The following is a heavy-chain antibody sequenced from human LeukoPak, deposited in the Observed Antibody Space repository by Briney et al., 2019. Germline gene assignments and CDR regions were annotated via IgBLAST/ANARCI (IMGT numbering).Heavy chain of an antibody. D-gene: IGHD1-7*01. CDR2: ISSSGSTI. V-gene: IGHV3-11*04. Sequence: GGSLRLSCAASGFTFSDYYMSWIRQAPGKGLEWVSYISSSGSTIYYADSVKGRFTISRDNAKNSLYLQMNSLRAEDTAVYYCARDRNWNYEGSNWFDPWGQGTLVTVSS. J-gene: IGHJ5*02. CDR1: GFTFSDYY. CDR3: ARDRNWNYEGSNWFDP.